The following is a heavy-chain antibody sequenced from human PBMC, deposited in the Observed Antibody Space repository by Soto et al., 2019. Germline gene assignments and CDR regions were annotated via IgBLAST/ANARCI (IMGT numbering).Heavy chain of an antibody. V-gene: IGHV4-59*01. CDR1: GGSISSFY. Sequence: SETLSLTCTVSGGSISSFYWSWIRQPPGKGLEWIGYIFYTGGTNYNPSLKSRVTMSVDMSKKQFSLRLASVTAADTAVYYCARVRFMEYSLAYWARGTLVPVSS. CDR3: ARVRFMEYSLAY. CDR2: IFYTGGT. D-gene: IGHD3-3*01. J-gene: IGHJ4*02.